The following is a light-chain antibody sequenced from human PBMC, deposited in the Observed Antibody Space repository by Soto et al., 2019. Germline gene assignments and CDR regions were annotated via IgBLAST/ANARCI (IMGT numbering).Light chain of an antibody. CDR2: GAS. CDR1: QSVSSSS. V-gene: IGKV3-20*01. Sequence: EIVLTQSPGTLSLSPGERATLSCRARQSVSSSSLAWYQQKRGQAPRLLIYGASSRATGIPDRFSGSGSGTDFTRTISRLEHEDFAVYYCQQYGSSPWTFGQGTKLEIK. J-gene: IGKJ1*01. CDR3: QQYGSSPWT.